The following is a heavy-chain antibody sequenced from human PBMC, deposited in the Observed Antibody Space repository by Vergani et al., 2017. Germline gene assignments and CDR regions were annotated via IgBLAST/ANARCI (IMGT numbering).Heavy chain of an antibody. V-gene: IGHV4-61*02. J-gene: IGHJ4*02. CDR1: GGSINSHNYY. D-gene: IGHD2-15*01. Sequence: QVQLQESGPGLVKPSQTLSLTCTVSGGSINSHNYYWIWIRQPAGKGLEWLGRIHTSGSTNHTPSLNSRVTMSEDTSKNQFSLILTSVTAADTAVYFCAIGRCLGGSCYKPLLDYWGQGILVTVSS. CDR3: AIGRCLGGSCYKPLLDY. CDR2: IHTSGST.